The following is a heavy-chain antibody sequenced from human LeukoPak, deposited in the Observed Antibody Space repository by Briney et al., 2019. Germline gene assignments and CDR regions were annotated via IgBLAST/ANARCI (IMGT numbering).Heavy chain of an antibody. CDR1: GYTLTELS. D-gene: IGHD1-7*01. Sequence: ASVKVSCKVSGYTLTELSMHWVRQAPGKGLEWMGGFDPEDGETIYAQKFQGRVTMTRDTSISTAYMELSRLRSDDTAVYYCAKGGITETTVDHWGQGTLVTVSS. V-gene: IGHV1-24*01. CDR3: AKGGITETTVDH. J-gene: IGHJ4*02. CDR2: FDPEDGET.